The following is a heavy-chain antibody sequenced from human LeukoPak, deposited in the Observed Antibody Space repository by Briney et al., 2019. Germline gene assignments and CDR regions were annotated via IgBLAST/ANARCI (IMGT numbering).Heavy chain of an antibody. V-gene: IGHV3-53*01. Sequence: GGSLRLSCVASGFSVGSNYMSWVRQAPGKGLEWVSLIYSGGAIRYADSVKGRFTISRDSSKNTLFLQMNDLTVEDTARYYCARRPGNWGQGILVTVSS. CDR1: GFSVGSNY. CDR2: IYSGGAI. J-gene: IGHJ4*02. CDR3: ARRPGN. D-gene: IGHD1-14*01.